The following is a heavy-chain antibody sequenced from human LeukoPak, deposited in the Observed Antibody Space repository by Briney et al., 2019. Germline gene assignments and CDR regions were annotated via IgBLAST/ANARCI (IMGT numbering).Heavy chain of an antibody. D-gene: IGHD4-17*01. V-gene: IGHV4-31*03. Sequence: SETLSLTCTVSGGSISSGGYYWRWIRQHPGKGLEWIGYIYYSGTTYYNPSLKSRVSISLDTSKNQFSLNLSFVTAADTAVYYCARSGTVTTWNYWGQGTLVTVSS. J-gene: IGHJ4*02. CDR2: IYYSGTT. CDR1: GGSISSGGYY. CDR3: ARSGTVTTWNY.